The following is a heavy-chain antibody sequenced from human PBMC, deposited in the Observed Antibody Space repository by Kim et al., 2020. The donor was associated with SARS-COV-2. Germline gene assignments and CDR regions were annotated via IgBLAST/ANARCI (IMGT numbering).Heavy chain of an antibody. V-gene: IGHV7-4-1*02. CDR1: GYTFTSYA. Sequence: ASVKVSCKASGYTFTSYAMNWVRQAPGQGLEWMGWINTNTGNPTYAQGFTGRFVFSLDTSVSTAYLQISSLKAEDTAVYYCAREAPRDADGSGVSWFDPWGQGTLVTVSS. J-gene: IGHJ5*02. D-gene: IGHD3-10*01. CDR2: INTNTGNP. CDR3: AREAPRDADGSGVSWFDP.